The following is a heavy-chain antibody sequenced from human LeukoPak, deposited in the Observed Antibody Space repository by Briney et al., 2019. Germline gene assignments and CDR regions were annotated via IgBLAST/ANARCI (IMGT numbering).Heavy chain of an antibody. J-gene: IGHJ4*02. V-gene: IGHV3-23*01. CDR3: AKDSAVWAAAGLFDY. CDR2: ISGSGGST. D-gene: IGHD6-13*01. CDR1: GFTFSSYA. Sequence: GGSLRLSCAASGFTFSSYAMSWVRQAPGKELEWVSAISGSGGSTYYADPVKGRFTISRDNSKNTLYLQMNSLRAEDTAVYYCAKDSAVWAAAGLFDYWGQGTLVTVSS.